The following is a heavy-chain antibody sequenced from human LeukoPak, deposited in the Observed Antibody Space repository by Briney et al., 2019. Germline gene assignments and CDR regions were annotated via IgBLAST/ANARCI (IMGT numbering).Heavy chain of an antibody. CDR1: GFTFDDYG. V-gene: IGHV3-9*01. D-gene: IGHD1-14*01. J-gene: IGHJ4*02. CDR2: ISWNSGSI. Sequence: GRSLRLSCAASGFTFDDYGMHWVRQAPGKGLEWVSGISWNSGSISYADSVKGRFTISRDNAKNSLYLQMNSLRAEDTALYYCVKDRFRTYPHFDYWGQGTLVTVSS. CDR3: VKDRFRTYPHFDY.